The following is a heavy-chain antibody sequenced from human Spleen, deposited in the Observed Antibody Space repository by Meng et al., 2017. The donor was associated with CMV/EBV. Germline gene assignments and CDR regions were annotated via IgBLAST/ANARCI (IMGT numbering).Heavy chain of an antibody. CDR1: GGSFSSYA. D-gene: IGHD2-8*01. Sequence: SVKVSCKASGGSFSSYAISWVRQAPGQGLEWMGGIIPIFGTANYAQKFQGRVTITTDESRSTAYMELSSLRSEDTAVYYCARVNGVSAISYFYGMDVWGQGTTVTVSS. CDR3: ARVNGVSAISYFYGMDV. CDR2: IIPIFGTA. V-gene: IGHV1-69*05. J-gene: IGHJ6*02.